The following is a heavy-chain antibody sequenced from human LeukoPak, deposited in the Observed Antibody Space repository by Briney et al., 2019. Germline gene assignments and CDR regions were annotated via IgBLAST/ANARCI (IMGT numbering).Heavy chain of an antibody. J-gene: IGHJ3*01. D-gene: IGHD1-26*01. V-gene: IGHV3-23*01. CDR1: GFTFDDFA. Sequence: PGRSLRLSCAASGFTFDDFAIHWVRQAPGKGLEWVSDILDDGRIYYADSVKGRFTISRDHSQNKVNLQMDNLRAEDAAIYYCGSYRRAYDVWGQGTVVTVAS. CDR3: GSYRRAYDV. CDR2: ILDDGRI.